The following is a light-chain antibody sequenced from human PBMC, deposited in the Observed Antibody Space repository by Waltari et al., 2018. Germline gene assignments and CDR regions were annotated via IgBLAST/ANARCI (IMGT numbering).Light chain of an antibody. CDR1: QDIRNK. V-gene: IGKV1-33*01. Sequence: GRQDIRNKLNGYKEKTGKARKLLSYDESNLETGVPSRCSGSGAGTDFTFTISRLQAEDIATYYCQEYDNRPLTCGGGTKVEIK. CDR3: QEYDNRPLT. J-gene: IGKJ4*01. CDR2: DES.